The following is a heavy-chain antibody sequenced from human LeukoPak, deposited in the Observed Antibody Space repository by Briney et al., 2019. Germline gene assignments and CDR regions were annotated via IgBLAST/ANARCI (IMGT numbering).Heavy chain of an antibody. Sequence: PGGSLRLSCAASGFTFSSYAMSWVRQAPGKGLEWVSAISGSGGSTYYADSVKRRFTISRDNSKNTLYLQVNSLRAEDTAVYYCARCLTPDDAFDIWGQGTMVTVSS. CDR3: ARCLTPDDAFDI. CDR2: ISGSGGST. V-gene: IGHV3-23*01. J-gene: IGHJ3*02. D-gene: IGHD4/OR15-4a*01. CDR1: GFTFSSYA.